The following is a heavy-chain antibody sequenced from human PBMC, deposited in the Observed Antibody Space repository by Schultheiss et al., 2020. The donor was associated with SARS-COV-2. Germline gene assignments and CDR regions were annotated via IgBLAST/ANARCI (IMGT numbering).Heavy chain of an antibody. CDR1: GGSISSGGYS. J-gene: IGHJ5*02. Sequence: SQTLSLTCAVSGGSISSGGYSWSWIRQPPGKGLEWIGYIYHSGSTYYNPSLKSRVTISVDRSKNQFSLKLSSVTAADTAVYYCATDRDCSGGSCYGVGWFDPWGQGTLVTVSS. D-gene: IGHD2-15*01. CDR3: ATDRDCSGGSCYGVGWFDP. V-gene: IGHV4-30-2*01. CDR2: IYHSGST.